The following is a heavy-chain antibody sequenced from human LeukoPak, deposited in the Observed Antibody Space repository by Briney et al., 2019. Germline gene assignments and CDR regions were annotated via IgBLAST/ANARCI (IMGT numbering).Heavy chain of an antibody. CDR1: GFTFSSYG. D-gene: IGHD6-13*01. J-gene: IGHJ5*02. CDR2: ISTSSSYI. Sequence: GGSLRLSCAASGFTFSSYGMSWVRQAPGKGLEWVSSISTSSSYIYYADSVKGRFTISRDNARKSMFLQMSSLRAEDTALYYCARGAQNVAAADNWFDPWGQGTLVTVSS. V-gene: IGHV3-21*01. CDR3: ARGAQNVAAADNWFDP.